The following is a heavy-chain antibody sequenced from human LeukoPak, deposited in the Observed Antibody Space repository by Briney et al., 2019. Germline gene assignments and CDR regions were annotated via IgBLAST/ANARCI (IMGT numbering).Heavy chain of an antibody. D-gene: IGHD4-17*01. CDR1: GCTFSSYA. CDR2: IIPIFGTA. Sequence: GASVKVSCKASGCTFSSYAISWVRQAPGQGLEWMGGIIPIFGTANYAQKFQGRVTITADKSTSTAYMELSSLRSEDTAVYYCAGVGPHYGDYPFDYWGQGTLVTVFS. CDR3: AGVGPHYGDYPFDY. J-gene: IGHJ4*02. V-gene: IGHV1-69*06.